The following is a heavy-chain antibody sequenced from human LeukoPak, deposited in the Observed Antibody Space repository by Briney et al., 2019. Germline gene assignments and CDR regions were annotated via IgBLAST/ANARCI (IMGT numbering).Heavy chain of an antibody. CDR2: IYYSGST. V-gene: IGHV4-39*01. J-gene: IGHJ4*02. CDR3: ARLRLYSGSYYQDLDY. Sequence: SETLSLTCTVSGGSISSSSYYWGWIRQPPGKGLEWIGSIYYSGSTYYNPSLKSRVTISVDTSKNQFSLKLSSVTAADTAVYYCARLRLYSGSYYQDLDYWGQGTLVTVSS. CDR1: GGSISSSSYY. D-gene: IGHD1-26*01.